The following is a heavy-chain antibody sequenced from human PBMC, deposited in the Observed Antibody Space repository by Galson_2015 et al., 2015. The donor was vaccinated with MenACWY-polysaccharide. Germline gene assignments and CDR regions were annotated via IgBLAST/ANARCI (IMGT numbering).Heavy chain of an antibody. Sequence: LVKPTQTLTLTCSFSGFSLSTRRVGVGWIRQPPGKGLEWIGYIYYSGSTNYNPSLESRVTISVDTSKNQFSLNLSSVTAADTAVYYCARHWKSSDWYERDYYYYYYMDVWGKGTTVTVSS. CDR2: IYYSGST. D-gene: IGHD6-19*01. V-gene: IGHV4-61*05. J-gene: IGHJ6*03. CDR1: GFSLSTRRVG. CDR3: ARHWKSSDWYERDYYYYYYMDV.